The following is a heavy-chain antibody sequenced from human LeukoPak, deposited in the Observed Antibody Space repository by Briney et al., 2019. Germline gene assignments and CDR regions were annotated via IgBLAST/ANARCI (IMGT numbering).Heavy chain of an antibody. D-gene: IGHD5-12*01. CDR2: IYYSGST. CDR3: ARSGYDPVFDY. CDR1: GGSISSYY. J-gene: IGHJ4*02. Sequence: SETLSLTCTVAGGSISSYYWSWIRQPPGKGLEWIGYIYYSGSTNYNPSLKSRVTISVDTSKNQFSLKLSSVTAADTAVYYCARSGYDPVFDYWGQGTLVTVSS. V-gene: IGHV4-59*01.